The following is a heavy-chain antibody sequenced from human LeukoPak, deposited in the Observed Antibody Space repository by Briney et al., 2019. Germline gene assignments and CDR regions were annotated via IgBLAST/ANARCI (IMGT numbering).Heavy chain of an antibody. CDR1: GGSFSGYY. Sequence: SETLSLTCAVYGGSFSGYYWSWIRQPPGKGLEWIGEINHSGSTNYNPSLKSRVTISVDTSKNQFSLKLSSVTAADTAVYYCARRTDHSGRFDYWGQGTLVTVSS. CDR2: INHSGST. J-gene: IGHJ4*02. V-gene: IGHV4-34*01. D-gene: IGHD3/OR15-3a*01. CDR3: ARRTDHSGRFDY.